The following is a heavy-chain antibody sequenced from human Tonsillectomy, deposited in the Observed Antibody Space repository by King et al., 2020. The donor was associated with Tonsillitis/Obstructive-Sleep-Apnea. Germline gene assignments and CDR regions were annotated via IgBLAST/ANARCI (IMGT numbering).Heavy chain of an antibody. CDR2: IYWDDDK. CDR3: AHSPEYDFWSGFPKDWFDP. D-gene: IGHD3-3*01. CDR1: GFSLTTSGVG. J-gene: IGHJ5*02. V-gene: IGHV2-5*02. Sequence: ITLQESGPTLVKPPQTLTLTCTFSGFSLTTSGVGVGWIRQPPGKALEWLALIYWDDDKRYSPSLKSSLTITKDTSKNQVVLTMTNMYPVDTATYYCAHSPEYDFWSGFPKDWFDPWGQGTLVTVSS.